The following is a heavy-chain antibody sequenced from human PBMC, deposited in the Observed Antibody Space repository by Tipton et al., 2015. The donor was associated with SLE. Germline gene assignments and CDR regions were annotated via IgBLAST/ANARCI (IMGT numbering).Heavy chain of an antibody. V-gene: IGHV4-39*02. CDR2: IGHSGTP. J-gene: IGHJ6*03. Sequence: QLVQSGPEVKPSQTLSLTCTVSGGSISSGSYYWNWIRQSPGKGLEWIGAIGHSGTPNYNPSLKSRATFSLDTSKNPFSLSLTSVTAADTAIYYCARGVAGYFHFCYMDVWAKGTTVTIS. CDR1: GGSISSGSYY. CDR3: ARGVAGYFHFCYMDV.